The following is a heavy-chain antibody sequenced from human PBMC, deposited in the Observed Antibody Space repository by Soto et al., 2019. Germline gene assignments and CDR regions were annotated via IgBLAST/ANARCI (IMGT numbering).Heavy chain of an antibody. J-gene: IGHJ6*02. D-gene: IGHD2-21*01. Sequence: GASVKVSCKSSGYTFTSYGISWVRQAPGQVLEWMGWISAYNGNTNYAQKLQGRVTMTTDTSTSTAYMELRSLRAEDTAVYYCAREGIRDHSPPWVNYYYYGMDVWGQGTTVTVSS. V-gene: IGHV1-18*04. CDR3: AREGIRDHSPPWVNYYYYGMDV. CDR1: GYTFTSYG. CDR2: ISAYNGNT.